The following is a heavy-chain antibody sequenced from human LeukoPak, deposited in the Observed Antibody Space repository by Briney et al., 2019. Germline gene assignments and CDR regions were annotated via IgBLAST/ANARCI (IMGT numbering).Heavy chain of an antibody. J-gene: IGHJ4*02. Sequence: ASVKVSCKASGYTFTSYGISWVRHAPGQGLEWMGWISAYNGNTNYAQKLQGRVTMTTDTSTSTAYMELRSLRSDDTAVYYCARARGSYYPLANFDYWGQGTLVTVSS. CDR3: ARARGSYYPLANFDY. CDR2: ISAYNGNT. V-gene: IGHV1-18*01. D-gene: IGHD1-26*01. CDR1: GYTFTSYG.